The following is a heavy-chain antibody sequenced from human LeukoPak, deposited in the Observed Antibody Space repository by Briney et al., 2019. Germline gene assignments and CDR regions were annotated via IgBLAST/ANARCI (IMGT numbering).Heavy chain of an antibody. CDR3: AREDYKWNDVRWFDP. V-gene: IGHV3-21*01. J-gene: IGHJ5*02. D-gene: IGHD1-20*01. Sequence: GGSLRLSCAASGFTFSSYSMSWVRQAAGKGLEWVSSISSSSSYIYYADSVKGRFTISRDNAKNSLYLQMNSLRAEDTAVYYCAREDYKWNDVRWFDPWGQGTLVTVSS. CDR2: ISSSSSYI. CDR1: GFTFSSYS.